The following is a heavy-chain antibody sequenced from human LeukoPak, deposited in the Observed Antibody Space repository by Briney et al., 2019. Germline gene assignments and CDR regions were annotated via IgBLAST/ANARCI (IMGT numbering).Heavy chain of an antibody. J-gene: IGHJ4*02. Sequence: PGGSLRLSCAASGFSFSAYGMNWVRQAPGKGLEWVSAIGGSGATTYYADSVRGRFTISRDNSKNTMYLQMSSLRAEDTAVYYCAKIRLEESATGYWSQGTLVTVSS. V-gene: IGHV3-23*01. CDR3: AKIRLEESATGY. D-gene: IGHD2-15*01. CDR1: GFSFSAYG. CDR2: IGGSGATT.